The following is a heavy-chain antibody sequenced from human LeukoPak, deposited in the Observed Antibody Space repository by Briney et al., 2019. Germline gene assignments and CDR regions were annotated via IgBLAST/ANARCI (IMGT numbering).Heavy chain of an antibody. D-gene: IGHD6-13*01. V-gene: IGHV1-2*02. CDR3: AREPYSSSCLGY. CDR2: INPNSGGT. CDR1: GYTFTGYY. Sequence: GASVKVSCKASGYTFTGYYMHWARQAPGQGLEWMGWINPNSGGTNYAQKFQGRVTMTRDTSISTAYMELSRLRSDDTAVYYCAREPYSSSCLGYWGQGTLVTVSS. J-gene: IGHJ4*02.